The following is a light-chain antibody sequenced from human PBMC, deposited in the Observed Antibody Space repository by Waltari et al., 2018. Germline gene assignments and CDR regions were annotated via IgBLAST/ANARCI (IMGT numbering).Light chain of an antibody. CDR2: FND. V-gene: IGLV1-47*02. CDR1: SSNIGSSP. CDR3: AAWDDTLRGPV. J-gene: IGLJ3*02. Sequence: QPVLTQPPSASGTPGQRVSISCSGSSSNIGSSPVYWYQQLPGTAPKGLISFNDQLPSGVPDRFSGSKSGTSVSLAISGLRSEDEGDYYCAAWDDTLRGPVFGGGTKLTVL.